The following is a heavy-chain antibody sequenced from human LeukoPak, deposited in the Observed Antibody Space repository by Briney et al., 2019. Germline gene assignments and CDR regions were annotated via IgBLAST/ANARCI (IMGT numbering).Heavy chain of an antibody. CDR2: IIPIFGTA. CDR3: ARAYTGGAIYGSGSFYYYMDV. V-gene: IGHV1-69*01. Sequence: ASVKVSCKASGGTFSSYAISWVRQAPGQGLEWMGGIIPIFGTANYAQKFQGRVTITADESTSTAYMELSSLRSEDTAVYYCARAYTGGAIYGSGSFYYYMDVWGKGTTVTISS. J-gene: IGHJ6*03. D-gene: IGHD3-10*01. CDR1: GGTFSSYA.